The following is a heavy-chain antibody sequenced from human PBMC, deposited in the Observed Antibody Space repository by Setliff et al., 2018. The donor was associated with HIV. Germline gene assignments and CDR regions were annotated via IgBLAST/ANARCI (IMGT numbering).Heavy chain of an antibody. CDR2: IYFSGTP. Sequence: KTSETLSLTCTVSGGSINSRSYYWAWIRQPPGKGLEWVASIYFSGTPYYNPSLKNRVTISVDTSKNQFSLKLSSVTAADTAVFYCARGGYSYGFGRHRAYFQYWGQGTQVTVSS. D-gene: IGHD5-18*01. V-gene: IGHV4-39*01. J-gene: IGHJ1*01. CDR1: GGSINSRSYY. CDR3: ARGGYSYGFGRHRAYFQY.